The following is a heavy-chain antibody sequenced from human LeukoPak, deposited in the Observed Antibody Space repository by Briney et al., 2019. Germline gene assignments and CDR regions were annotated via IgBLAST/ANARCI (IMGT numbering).Heavy chain of an antibody. V-gene: IGHV1-69*13. CDR3: ARSPLGPLYSSSWYWDY. D-gene: IGHD6-13*01. CDR2: IIPIFGTA. Sequence: GASVKVSCKASGGTFISYAISWVRQAPGQGLEWMGGIIPIFGTANYAQKFQGRVTITADESTSTAYMELSGPRSEDTAVYYCARSPLGPLYSSSWYWDYWGQGTLVTVSS. CDR1: GGTFISYA. J-gene: IGHJ4*02.